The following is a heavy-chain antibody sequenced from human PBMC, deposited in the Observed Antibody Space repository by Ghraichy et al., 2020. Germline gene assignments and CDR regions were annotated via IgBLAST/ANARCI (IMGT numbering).Heavy chain of an antibody. CDR3: STSPRADRGNY. Sequence: GSLRLSCAASGLTFSSYWMHWVRQAPGKGLEWVSHIKTDGSTTNYADSVRGRFTISRNNAKNTLYLQMNSLRADDTAVYYCSTSPRADRGNYWGQGTLVTVSS. J-gene: IGHJ4*02. D-gene: IGHD3-10*01. CDR2: IKTDGSTT. V-gene: IGHV3-74*01. CDR1: GLTFSSYW.